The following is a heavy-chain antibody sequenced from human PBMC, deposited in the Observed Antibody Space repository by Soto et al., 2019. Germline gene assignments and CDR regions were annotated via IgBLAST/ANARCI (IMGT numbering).Heavy chain of an antibody. J-gene: IGHJ4*02. V-gene: IGHV4-4*02. CDR2: IYHSGRT. D-gene: IGHD2-15*01. Sequence: QVQLQESGPGLVKPSGTLSLTCAVSGGSVSSGNWWTWVRQPPGKGLEWIGEIYHSGRTNYNPSLRGRVTRSVDKSKNQFSLKLSFVTAADTAVYYCARNSGHSDFDYWGQGTLVTVSS. CDR1: GGSVSSGNW. CDR3: ARNSGHSDFDY.